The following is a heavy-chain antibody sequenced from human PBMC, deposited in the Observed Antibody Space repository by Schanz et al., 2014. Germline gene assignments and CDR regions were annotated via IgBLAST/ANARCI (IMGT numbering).Heavy chain of an antibody. CDR1: GFTFSNYW. J-gene: IGHJ4*02. CDR2: IKEDGSVK. V-gene: IGHV3-7*02. CDR3: VSQTGSPNY. D-gene: IGHD6-13*01. Sequence: EVQLVESGGGLVQPGGSLRLSCVASGFTFSNYWMTWVRQAPGKGLEWVANIKEDGSVKDYVDSVKGRFTISRDNAKRSLFLQMNSLRVEDTAVYFCVSQTGSPNYWGQGTLVTVSS.